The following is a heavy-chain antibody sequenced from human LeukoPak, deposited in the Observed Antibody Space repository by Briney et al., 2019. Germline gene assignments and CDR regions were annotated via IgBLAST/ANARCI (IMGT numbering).Heavy chain of an antibody. CDR3: ARVSLYYSSSWFNWFDP. CDR1: GGSISSYY. V-gene: IGHV4-59*01. CDR2: SYYSGST. J-gene: IGHJ5*02. Sequence: TVSLRCTVCGGSISSYYWKWIRQPPGKGLEWMGPSYYSGSTNYNPSLKSRVTISVDTSKNQFSLKLSSVTAADTAVYYCARVSLYYSSSWFNWFDPWGQGTLVTVSS. D-gene: IGHD6-13*01.